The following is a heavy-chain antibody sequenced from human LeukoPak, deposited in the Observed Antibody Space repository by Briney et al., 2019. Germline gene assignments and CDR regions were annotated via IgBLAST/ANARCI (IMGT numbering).Heavy chain of an antibody. CDR3: ARDAGSGYFDY. J-gene: IGHJ4*02. Sequence: GGSLRLSCEASGFTFGTYAMNWVRQAPGKGLEWVSYISSSSSTIYYADSVKGRFTISRDSAKNSLYLQMNGLRDEDTAVYYCARDAGSGYFDYWGQGTLVTVSS. CDR2: ISSSSSTI. CDR1: GFTFGTYA. D-gene: IGHD6-19*01. V-gene: IGHV3-48*02.